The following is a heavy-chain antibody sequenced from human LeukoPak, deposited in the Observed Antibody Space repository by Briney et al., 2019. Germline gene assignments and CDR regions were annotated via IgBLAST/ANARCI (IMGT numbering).Heavy chain of an antibody. CDR3: ARVSLWLLGRYYYYYMDV. CDR2: ISAYNGNT. V-gene: IGHV1-18*01. D-gene: IGHD3-22*01. CDR1: GYTFTSYG. J-gene: IGHJ6*03. Sequence: ASVKVSCKASGYTFTSYGISWVRQAPGQGLEWMGRISAYNGNTNYAQKFQGRVTMTTDTSTSTAYMELRSLRSDDTAVYYCARVSLWLLGRYYYYYMDVWGKGATVTVSS.